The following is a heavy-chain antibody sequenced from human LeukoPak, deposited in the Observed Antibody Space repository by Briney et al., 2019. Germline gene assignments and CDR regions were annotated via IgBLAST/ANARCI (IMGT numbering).Heavy chain of an antibody. V-gene: IGHV3-53*01. CDR2: IYSGGST. CDR3: ARSRGPNTFGGVHDY. CDR1: GFTVSSNY. Sequence: GGSLRLSCAASGFTVSSNYMSWVRQAPGKGLEWVSVIYSGGSTYYADSVKGRFTISRDISTSTLFLQMNSLTVEDTAVYYCARSRGPNTFGGVHDYWGQGTLVTVAS. J-gene: IGHJ4*02. D-gene: IGHD3-16*01.